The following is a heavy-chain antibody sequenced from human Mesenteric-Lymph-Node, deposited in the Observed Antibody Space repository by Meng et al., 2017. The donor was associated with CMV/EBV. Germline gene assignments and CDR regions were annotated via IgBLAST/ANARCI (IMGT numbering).Heavy chain of an antibody. J-gene: IGHJ4*02. CDR2: ISGSGDIK. V-gene: IGHV3-11*01. D-gene: IGHD1-1*01. CDR3: ARDRGWNDAMRFDY. CDR1: GFTFSGSY. Sequence: GESLKISCAASGFTFSGSYMSWIRQAPGKGLEWVSYISGSGDIKYHADSVKGRFTISRDNAKKSLYLQMNSLRAEDTALYYCARDRGWNDAMRFDYWGQGTLVTVSS.